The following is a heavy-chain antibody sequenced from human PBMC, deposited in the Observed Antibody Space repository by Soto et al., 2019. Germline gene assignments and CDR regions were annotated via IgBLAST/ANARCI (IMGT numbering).Heavy chain of an antibody. J-gene: IGHJ4*02. CDR1: GITFSSYA. Sequence: GGSLRLSCAASGITFSSYAMTWVRQAAGKGLEWVSTIRGSGGSAYYADSVKGRFTISRDNDKNTLYLQMNSLRAEDTAVYYCAKEVSLGSTVDLGYWGQGALVTVSS. CDR3: AKEVSLGSTVDLGY. V-gene: IGHV3-23*01. CDR2: IRGSGGSA. D-gene: IGHD7-27*01.